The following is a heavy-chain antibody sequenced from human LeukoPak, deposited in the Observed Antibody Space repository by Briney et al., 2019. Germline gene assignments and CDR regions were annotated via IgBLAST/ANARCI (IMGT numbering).Heavy chain of an antibody. Sequence: GGSLRLSCAASGFTFSDSAIHWVRQASGKGLEWVGRIRNKANTYATAYAASVNGRFTISRDDSKNTAYLQMNSLRAEDTAVYYCANGYYYDSSGYPATGLSDYWGQGTLVTVSS. CDR2: IRNKANTYAT. CDR3: ANGYYYDSSGYPATGLSDY. CDR1: GFTFSDSA. J-gene: IGHJ4*02. V-gene: IGHV3-73*01. D-gene: IGHD3-22*01.